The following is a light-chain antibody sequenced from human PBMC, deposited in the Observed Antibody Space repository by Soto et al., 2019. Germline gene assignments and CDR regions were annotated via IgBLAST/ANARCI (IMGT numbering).Light chain of an antibody. J-gene: IGKJ2*01. Sequence: EIVLTQSPVTLSLSPVERATLSCRASRSFASSYLGWYQQKPGQAPMLLIYAASTRATVIPDRFSGSGSATDFTLTISRLEPEDSAVYYCQHYDSSTPYTFGKGTQLEIK. CDR2: AAS. CDR3: QHYDSSTPYT. CDR1: RSFASSY. V-gene: IGKV3-20*01.